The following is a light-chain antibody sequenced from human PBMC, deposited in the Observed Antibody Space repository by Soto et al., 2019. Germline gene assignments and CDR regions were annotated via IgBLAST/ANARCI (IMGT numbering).Light chain of an antibody. J-gene: IGKJ1*01. CDR1: QSLLHSNGYNS. CDR3: MQALQTQT. CDR2: LVS. V-gene: IGKV2-28*01. Sequence: IVMTQSPRSLPVTPGEPASISCRAIQSLLHSNGYNSLDRYLQKPGQSPLLLISLVSNRVSGVLDRFSGSGSGTDFTLKLRSVEAEAVGVYYCMQALQTQTFAQGTTVDI.